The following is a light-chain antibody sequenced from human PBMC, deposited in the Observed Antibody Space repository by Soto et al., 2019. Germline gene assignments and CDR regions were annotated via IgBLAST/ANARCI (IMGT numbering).Light chain of an antibody. CDR1: QSVTNN. CDR3: QQYNNWPPLFT. Sequence: EVEMTQSPATLSVSPGERATLSCRASQSVTNNLAWYQQRLGQAPRLLIYGASTRATGVPARFSGSGSGTEFTLTISSLQSEDFAVYYCQQYNNWPPLFTFGPGTKVDIK. V-gene: IGKV3-15*01. J-gene: IGKJ3*01. CDR2: GAS.